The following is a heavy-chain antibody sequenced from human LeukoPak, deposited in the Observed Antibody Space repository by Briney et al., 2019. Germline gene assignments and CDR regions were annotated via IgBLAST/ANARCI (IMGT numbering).Heavy chain of an antibody. CDR3: AKTRYDFWSGYYGGDAFDI. D-gene: IGHD3-3*01. CDR2: IRYDGSNK. V-gene: IGHV3-30*02. J-gene: IGHJ3*02. Sequence: GGSLRLSCTASGFTFGDYAMSWVRQAPGKGLEWVAFIRYDGSNKYYADSVKGRFTISRDNSKNTLYLQMNSLRAEDTAVYYCAKTRYDFWSGYYGGDAFDIWGQGTMVTVSS. CDR1: GFTFGDYA.